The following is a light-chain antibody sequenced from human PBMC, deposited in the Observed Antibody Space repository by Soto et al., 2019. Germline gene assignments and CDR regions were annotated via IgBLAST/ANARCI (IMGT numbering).Light chain of an antibody. V-gene: IGLV2-14*01. CDR3: SSYTSNNTLYV. Sequence: QSALTQPASVSGSPGQSITISCTGSSSDVGGYNYVSWYQQHPGKAPKLMIYDVSNRPSGVSNRFSGSKSGNTASLTITGLQAEDEADFYCSSYTSNNTLYVFGTGTKPTVL. CDR1: SSDVGGYNY. CDR2: DVS. J-gene: IGLJ1*01.